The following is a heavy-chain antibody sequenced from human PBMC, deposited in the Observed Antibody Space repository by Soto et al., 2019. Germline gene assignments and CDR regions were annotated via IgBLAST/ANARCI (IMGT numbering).Heavy chain of an antibody. CDR3: AKDRELHDY. Sequence: GESLKISCAASGFTFSSYAMSWVRQAPGKGLEWVSAISGSGGSTYYADSVKGRFTISRDNSKNTLYLQMNSLRAEDTAVYYCAKDRELHDYWGQGTLVTVSS. CDR1: GFTFSSYA. V-gene: IGHV3-23*01. J-gene: IGHJ4*02. CDR2: ISGSGGST. D-gene: IGHD1-26*01.